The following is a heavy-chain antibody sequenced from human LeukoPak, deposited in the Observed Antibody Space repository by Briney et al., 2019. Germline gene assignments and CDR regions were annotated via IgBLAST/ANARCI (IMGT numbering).Heavy chain of an antibody. CDR2: VSGGGTTT. CDR3: ARDSTGPYYDFWSGP. V-gene: IGHV3-23*01. CDR1: GFTFSNYA. J-gene: IGHJ5*02. Sequence: QPGGSLRLSCAASGFTFSNYAMSWVRQAPGKGLEWVSAVSGGGTTTYSADSVKGRFTISRDNAKNSLYLQMNSLRAEDTAVYYCARDSTGPYYDFWSGPWGQGALVAVSS. D-gene: IGHD3-3*01.